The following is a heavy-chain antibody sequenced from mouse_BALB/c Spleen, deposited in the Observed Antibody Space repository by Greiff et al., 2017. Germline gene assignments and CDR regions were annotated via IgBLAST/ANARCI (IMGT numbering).Heavy chain of an antibody. CDR2: ISDGGSYT. D-gene: IGHD4-1*01. CDR1: GFTFSDYY. V-gene: IGHV5-4*02. CDR3: ARTGYFDY. Sequence: EVQRVESGGGLVKPGGSLKLSCAASGFTFSDYYMYWVRQTPEKRLEWVATISDGGSYTYYPDSVKGRFTISRDNAKNNLYLQMSSLKSEDTAMYYCARTGYFDYWGQGTTLTVSA. J-gene: IGHJ2*01.